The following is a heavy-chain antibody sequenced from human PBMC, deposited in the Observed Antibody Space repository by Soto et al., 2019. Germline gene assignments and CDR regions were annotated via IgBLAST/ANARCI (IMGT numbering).Heavy chain of an antibody. Sequence: EVQLLESGGGLVQPGGSLRLSCAASGFTFSSYAMSWVRQAPGMGLEWVSAISGSGGSTYYADSVKGRFTISRDNSKNTLYLQMNSLRAEDTAVYYCAYYGSGGPRYYYYYYMDVWGKGTTVTVSS. V-gene: IGHV3-23*01. J-gene: IGHJ6*03. CDR2: ISGSGGST. CDR1: GFTFSSYA. D-gene: IGHD3-10*01. CDR3: AYYGSGGPRYYYYYYMDV.